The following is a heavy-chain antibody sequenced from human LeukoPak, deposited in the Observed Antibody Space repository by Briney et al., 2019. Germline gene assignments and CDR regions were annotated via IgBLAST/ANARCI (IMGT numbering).Heavy chain of an antibody. J-gene: IGHJ4*02. D-gene: IGHD5-18*01. CDR2: ISESGSGT. Sequence: GGSLRLSCAVSGLTFSRYAMSWVRQAPGRGLEWVSAISESGSGTYYADSVKGRFTISRDNSKDTLSLQMNSLRAEDTAVYYCAKDIAQGYTFGSIEQDYWGQGTLVTVSS. CDR1: GLTFSRYA. CDR3: AKDIAQGYTFGSIEQDY. V-gene: IGHV3-23*01.